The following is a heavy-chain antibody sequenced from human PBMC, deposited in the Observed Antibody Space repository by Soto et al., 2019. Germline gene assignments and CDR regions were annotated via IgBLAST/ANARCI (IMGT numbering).Heavy chain of an antibody. J-gene: IGHJ5*02. CDR3: ARASGPFDYGAKGWFDP. CDR1: GGSISSGGYY. Sequence: SETLSLTCTVSGGSISSGGYYWSWIRQHPGKGLEWIGYIYYSGSTYYNPSLKSRVTISVDTSKNQFSLKLSSVTAADTAVYYCARASGPFDYGAKGWFDPWGQGTLVTVSS. V-gene: IGHV4-31*03. CDR2: IYYSGST. D-gene: IGHD4-17*01.